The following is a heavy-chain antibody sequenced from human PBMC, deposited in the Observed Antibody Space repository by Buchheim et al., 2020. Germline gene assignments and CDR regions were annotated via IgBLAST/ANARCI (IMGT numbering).Heavy chain of an antibody. V-gene: IGHV3-7*01. J-gene: IGHJ4*02. CDR2: IKQDGSEK. CDR3: ARFAPRNYDFWSGYYPHFDY. D-gene: IGHD3-3*01. Sequence: EVQLVESGGGLVQPGGSLRLSCAASGFTFSSYWMSWVRQAPGKGLEWVANIKQDGSEKYYVDSVKGRFTISRDNAKNSLYLQMNSLRAEDTAVYYCARFAPRNYDFWSGYYPHFDYWGQGTL. CDR1: GFTFSSYW.